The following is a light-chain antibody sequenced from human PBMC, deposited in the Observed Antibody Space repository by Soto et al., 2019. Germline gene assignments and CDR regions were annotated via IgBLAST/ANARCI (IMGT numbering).Light chain of an antibody. V-gene: IGKV1-39*01. J-gene: IGKJ4*01. Sequence: DLQMTQSPSSLSASVGDRVTITCRASQNITNYLNWYQQKPGEAPKLLIYAASTLQSGVPSRFSGSGSGTDFTLTINSLQPEDFATYYCQQSYHSPLTFGGGTKVEIK. CDR1: QNITNY. CDR2: AAS. CDR3: QQSYHSPLT.